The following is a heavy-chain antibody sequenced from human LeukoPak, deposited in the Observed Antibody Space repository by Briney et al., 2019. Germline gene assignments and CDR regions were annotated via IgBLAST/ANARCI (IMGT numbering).Heavy chain of an antibody. J-gene: IGHJ4*02. V-gene: IGHV4-39*07. Sequence: SETLSLTCNVSGGSISSTNYYWGWIRQAPGKGLEWIGETYYSGTTNYNPSLRSRVTMSLDKSKNQFSLNLSSVTAADTAVYYCARYTSGYYTNYYFDSWGQGTLVTVSS. CDR3: ARYTSGYYTNYYFDS. CDR2: TYYSGTT. D-gene: IGHD3-3*01. CDR1: GGSISSTNYY.